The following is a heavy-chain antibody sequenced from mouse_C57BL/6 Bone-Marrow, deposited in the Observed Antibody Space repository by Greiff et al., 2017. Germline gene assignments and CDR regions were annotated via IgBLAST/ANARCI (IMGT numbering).Heavy chain of an antibody. Sequence: EVQLVESGGDLVKPGGSLKLSCAASGFTFSSSGMSWVRQTPDKRLEWVATISSGGSYTYYPHSVKGRFTISRDNAKNTRYLQMRSLKSEETAMYYGARSSQATHWGQGTTLTVSS. D-gene: IGHD3-2*02. V-gene: IGHV5-6*01. CDR3: ARSSQATH. CDR1: GFTFSSSG. CDR2: ISSGGSYT. J-gene: IGHJ2*01.